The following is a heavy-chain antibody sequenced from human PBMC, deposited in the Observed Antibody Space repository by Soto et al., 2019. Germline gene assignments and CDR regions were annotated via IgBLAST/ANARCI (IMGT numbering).Heavy chain of an antibody. CDR1: GGSISSSNW. Sequence: SETLSLTCAVSGGSISSSNWWSWVRQPPGKGLEWIGEIYHSGSTNYNPSLKSRVAISIDTAKNHLSLILSSVTAADTATYYCTRIYCTTTSCFINGMDVWGQGTTVTVSS. D-gene: IGHD2-2*01. V-gene: IGHV4-4*02. CDR3: TRIYCTTTSCFINGMDV. CDR2: IYHSGST. J-gene: IGHJ6*02.